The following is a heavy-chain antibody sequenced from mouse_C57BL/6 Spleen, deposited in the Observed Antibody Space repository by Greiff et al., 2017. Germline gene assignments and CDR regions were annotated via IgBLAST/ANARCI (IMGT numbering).Heavy chain of an antibody. Sequence: VQLKESGGGLVKPGGSLKLSCAASGFTFSDYGMHWVRQAPEKGLEWVAYISSGSSTIYYADTVKGRFTISRDNAKNTLFLQMTSLRSEDTAMYYCARGWLHYFDYWGQGTTLTVSS. D-gene: IGHD2-3*01. J-gene: IGHJ2*01. CDR1: GFTFSDYG. V-gene: IGHV5-17*01. CDR2: ISSGSSTI. CDR3: ARGWLHYFDY.